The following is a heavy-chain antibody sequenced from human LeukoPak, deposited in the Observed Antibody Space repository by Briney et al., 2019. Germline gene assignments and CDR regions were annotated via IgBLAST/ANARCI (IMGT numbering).Heavy chain of an antibody. CDR3: ARDPRMLIRLGTDIAHNY. Sequence: GASVKVSCKASGYTFSTYGMTWVRQAPGQGLEWMGWISGFNGDTEYAQKFQGRVTMTTDTSTSTAYMELRSLRSDDTAVYYCARDPRMLIRLGTDIAHNYWGQGTLVIVSS. CDR1: GYTFSTYG. V-gene: IGHV1-18*01. J-gene: IGHJ4*02. D-gene: IGHD2-8*01. CDR2: ISGFNGDT.